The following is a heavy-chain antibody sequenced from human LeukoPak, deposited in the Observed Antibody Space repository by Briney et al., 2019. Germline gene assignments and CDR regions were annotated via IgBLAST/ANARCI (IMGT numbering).Heavy chain of an antibody. V-gene: IGHV4-34*01. J-gene: IGHJ4*02. CDR1: GGSFSGYY. CDR2: INHSGST. D-gene: IGHD2-2*02. CDR3: ARDGSLVPAAIPLDY. Sequence: SETLSLTCAVYGGSFSGYYWSWIRQPPGKGLEWIGEINHSGSTNYNPSLKSRVTISVDTSKNQFSLKLSSVTAADTAVYYCARDGSLVPAAIPLDYWGQGTLVTVSS.